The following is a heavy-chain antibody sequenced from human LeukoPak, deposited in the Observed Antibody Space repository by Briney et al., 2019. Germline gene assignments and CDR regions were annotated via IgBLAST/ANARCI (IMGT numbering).Heavy chain of an antibody. CDR3: ARGAPTTRIGAGRFDY. D-gene: IGHD5-12*01. Sequence: GASVKVSCKAFGYSLTNYYVHWVRQAPGQELEWMGEINTSGGSTSYAQKFQGRITVTRDTYTNTVYMDLSSLRSEDTATYYCARGAPTTRIGAGRFDYWGQGSLLTVAS. CDR2: INTSGGST. V-gene: IGHV1-46*01. CDR1: GYSLTNYY. J-gene: IGHJ4*02.